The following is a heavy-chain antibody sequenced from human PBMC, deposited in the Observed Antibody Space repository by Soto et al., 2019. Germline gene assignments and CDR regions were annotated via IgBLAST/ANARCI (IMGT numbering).Heavy chain of an antibody. D-gene: IGHD3-10*01. CDR3: AAVMVRGVYWFENWFDP. J-gene: IGHJ5*02. Sequence: ASVKVSCKASGFTFTSSAMQWVRQARGQRLEWIGWIVVGSGNTNYAQKFQERVTITRDMSTSTAYMELSSLRSEDTAVYYCAAVMVRGVYWFENWFDPWGQGTLVTVSS. CDR2: IVVGSGNT. V-gene: IGHV1-58*02. CDR1: GFTFTSSA.